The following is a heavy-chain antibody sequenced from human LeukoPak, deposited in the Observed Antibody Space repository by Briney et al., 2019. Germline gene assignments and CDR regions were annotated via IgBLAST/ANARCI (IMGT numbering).Heavy chain of an antibody. D-gene: IGHD6-19*01. Sequence: ESSETLSLTCTGSGVSISSYYWSWIRQPPGKGLEWVGYIYYSGRTNYNPSLNSRVTTSVDTSKNHFSLKMNSVTAADTAVYYCARLASSGWSHCDYWGQGTLVTVSS. CDR3: ARLASSGWSHCDY. CDR1: GVSISSYY. J-gene: IGHJ4*02. CDR2: IYYSGRT. V-gene: IGHV4-59*08.